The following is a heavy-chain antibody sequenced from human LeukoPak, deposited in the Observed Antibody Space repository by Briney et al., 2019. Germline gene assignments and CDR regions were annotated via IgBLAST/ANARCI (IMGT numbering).Heavy chain of an antibody. D-gene: IGHD3-10*01. J-gene: IGHJ5*02. Sequence: PGGSLRPSCVASGFTFSTYGMSWVRQAPGKGLEWVAAVSSTGSGTYYPDSLKGRFIISRDNSQNTVFLQMSSLRPEDTAFYFCAKDGPLLWFGPTDAWGQGILVTVSS. CDR2: VSSTGSGT. CDR1: GFTFSTYG. V-gene: IGHV3-23*01. CDR3: AKDGPLLWFGPTDA.